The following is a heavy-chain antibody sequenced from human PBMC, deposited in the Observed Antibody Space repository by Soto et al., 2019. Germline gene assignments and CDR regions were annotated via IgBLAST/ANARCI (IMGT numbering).Heavy chain of an antibody. CDR1: GFTFSSYG. D-gene: IGHD2-2*01. J-gene: IGHJ6*02. CDR3: AKVYAPAPPPGYCSSTSCYSTPYGMDV. CDR2: ISYDGSNK. Sequence: GGSLRLSCAASGFTFSSYGMHWVRQAPGKGLEWVAVISYDGSNKYYADSVKGRFTISRDNSKNTLYLQMNSLRAEDTAVYYCAKVYAPAPPPGYCSSTSCYSTPYGMDVWGQGTTVTVSS. V-gene: IGHV3-30*18.